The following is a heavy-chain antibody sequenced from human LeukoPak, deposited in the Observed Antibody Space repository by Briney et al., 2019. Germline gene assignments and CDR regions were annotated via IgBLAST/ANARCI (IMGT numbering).Heavy chain of an antibody. Sequence: SETLSLTCAVYGGSFSGYYWSWIRQPPGKRLEWIGEINHSGSTNYNPSLKSRVTISVDTSKNQFSLKLSSVTAADTAVYYCARHPRPGRDTTAGGAFDIWGQGTMVTVSS. CDR2: INHSGST. CDR3: ARHPRPGRDTTAGGAFDI. D-gene: IGHD4-23*01. V-gene: IGHV4-34*01. CDR1: GGSFSGYY. J-gene: IGHJ3*02.